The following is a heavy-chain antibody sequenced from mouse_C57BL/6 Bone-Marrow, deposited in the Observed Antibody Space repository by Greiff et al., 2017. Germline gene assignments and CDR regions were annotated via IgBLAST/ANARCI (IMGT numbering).Heavy chain of an antibody. CDR2: INPNNGGT. CDR3: ATYDYDERRVDY. J-gene: IGHJ2*01. D-gene: IGHD2-4*01. CDR1: GYTFTDYY. V-gene: IGHV1-26*01. Sequence: VQLQQSGPELVKPGASVKISCKASGYTFTDYYMNWVKQSHGKSLEWIGDINPNNGGTSYNQKFKGKATLTVDKSSSTAYMELRSLTSEDSAVYYCATYDYDERRVDYWGQGTTLTVSS.